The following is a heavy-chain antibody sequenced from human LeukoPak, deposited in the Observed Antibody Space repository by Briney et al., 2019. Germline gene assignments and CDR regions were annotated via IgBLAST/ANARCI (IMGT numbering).Heavy chain of an antibody. CDR3: AKDLRSYGYYYYGMDV. CDR1: GFTFSSYA. Sequence: GRSLRLSCAASGFTFSSYAMHWVRQAPGKGLEWVAVISYDGSNKYYADSVKGRFTISRDNSKNTLYLQMNSLRAEDTAVYYCAKDLRSYGYYYYGMDVWGQGTTVTVSS. J-gene: IGHJ6*02. V-gene: IGHV3-30-3*01. CDR2: ISYDGSNK. D-gene: IGHD1-26*01.